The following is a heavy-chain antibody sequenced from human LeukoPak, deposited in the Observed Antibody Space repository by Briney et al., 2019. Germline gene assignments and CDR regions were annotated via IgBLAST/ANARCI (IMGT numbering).Heavy chain of an antibody. CDR2: INWNGGST. D-gene: IGHD5-18*01. V-gene: IGHV3-20*01. CDR3: ARDRSYGSFDY. Sequence: GGSLRLSCAASGFTFSSYSMNWVRQAPGKGLEWVSGINWNGGSTFYADSVKGRFTISRDNARNALYLQMNSLTAEDTALYHCARDRSYGSFDYWGQGTLVTVSS. CDR1: GFTFSSYS. J-gene: IGHJ4*02.